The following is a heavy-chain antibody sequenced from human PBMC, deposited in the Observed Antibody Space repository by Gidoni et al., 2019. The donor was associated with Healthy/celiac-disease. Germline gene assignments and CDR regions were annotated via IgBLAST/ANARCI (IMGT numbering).Heavy chain of an antibody. D-gene: IGHD3-10*01. Sequence: QVQLQQWGAGLLKPSETLSLTCAVYGGSFSGYYWSWIRQPPGKGLEWIGEINHSGSTNYNPSLKSRVTISVDTSKNQFSLKLSSVTAADTAVYYCARGDYYGSGSPLDYWGQGTLVTVSS. CDR1: GGSFSGYY. CDR3: ARGDYYGSGSPLDY. CDR2: INHSGST. J-gene: IGHJ4*02. V-gene: IGHV4-34*01.